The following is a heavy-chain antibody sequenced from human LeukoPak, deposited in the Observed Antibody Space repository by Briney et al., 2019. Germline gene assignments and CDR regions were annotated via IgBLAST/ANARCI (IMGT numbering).Heavy chain of an antibody. CDR2: IYYSGST. V-gene: IGHV4-59*01. D-gene: IGHD4-17*01. J-gene: IGHJ4*02. CDR1: GGSISSYY. CDR3: ARLIYGDYVDN. Sequence: PSETLSLTCTVSGGSISSYYWSWIRQPPGKGLEWIGYIYYSGSTNYNPSLKSRVTISVDPSKNQFYPKLSSVTAADTDVYYCARLIYGDYVDNWGQGTLVTVSS.